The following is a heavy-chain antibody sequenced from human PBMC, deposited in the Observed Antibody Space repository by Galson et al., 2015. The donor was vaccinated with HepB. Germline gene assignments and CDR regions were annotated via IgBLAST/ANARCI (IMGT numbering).Heavy chain of an antibody. Sequence: SLRLSCAASGFTFRHFAINWVRQTPAKGLEWVAIVSHDGNDKFYPDSVKGRFTISRDNSNNTVFLYMNNLRPEDTAVYYCAKERSSISGVILVADSGMDVWGQGTTVTVSS. CDR1: GFTFRHFA. CDR2: VSHDGNDK. J-gene: IGHJ6*02. V-gene: IGHV3-30*18. D-gene: IGHD3-3*01. CDR3: AKERSSISGVILVADSGMDV.